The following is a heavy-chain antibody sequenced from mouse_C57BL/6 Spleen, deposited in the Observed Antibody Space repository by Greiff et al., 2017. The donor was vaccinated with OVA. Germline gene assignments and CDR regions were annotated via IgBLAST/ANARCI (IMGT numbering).Heavy chain of an antibody. CDR2: IYPGDGDT. Sequence: VMLVESGPELVKPGASVKISCKASGYAFSSSWMNWVKQRPGKGLEWIGRIYPGDGDTNYNGKFKGKATLTADKSSSTAYMQLSSLTSEDSAVYFCARWGTTGAMDYWGQGTSVTVSS. J-gene: IGHJ4*01. CDR1: GYAFSSSW. D-gene: IGHD1-1*01. CDR3: ARWGTTGAMDY. V-gene: IGHV1-82*01.